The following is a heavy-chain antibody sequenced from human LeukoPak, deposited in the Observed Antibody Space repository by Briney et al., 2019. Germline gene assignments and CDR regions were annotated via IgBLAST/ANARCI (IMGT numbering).Heavy chain of an antibody. CDR2: ISGNGDST. V-gene: IGHV3-64*01. J-gene: IGHJ6*02. Sequence: PGGSLSLSCAASGFTFTTYTMHWVRQAPGRGLEYVSGISGNGDSTYYASSVRGKFTISRDNSKNTLSLQMGCLRPEDMAVYYCTIVPAATSYFGTDVWGQGTTVTVSS. CDR3: TIVPAATSYFGTDV. D-gene: IGHD6-25*01. CDR1: GFTFTTYT.